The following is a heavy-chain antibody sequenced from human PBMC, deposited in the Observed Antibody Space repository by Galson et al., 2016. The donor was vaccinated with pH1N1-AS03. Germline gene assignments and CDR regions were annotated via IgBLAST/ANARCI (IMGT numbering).Heavy chain of an antibody. CDR1: GGSISSGNYF. CDR2: IHDSGNT. J-gene: IGHJ5*02. V-gene: IGHV4-31*03. Sequence: LSLTCTVSGGSISSGNYFWNWIRQHPGKGLEWIGLIHDSGNTFYNPSLKSRVSISVDTSKNQFSLKLNSVTAADTAVYYCASVSLAYCSSTSCFRFDPWGQGTLVTVSS. CDR3: ASVSLAYCSSTSCFRFDP. D-gene: IGHD2-2*01.